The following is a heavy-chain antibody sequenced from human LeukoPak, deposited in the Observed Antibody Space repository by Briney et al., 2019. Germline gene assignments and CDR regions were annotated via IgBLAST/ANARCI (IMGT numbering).Heavy chain of an antibody. D-gene: IGHD1-26*01. V-gene: IGHV1-69*04. CDR3: ARGAHGDY. CDR1: GGTFSSYA. Sequence: ASVKVSCKASGGTFSSYAISWVRQAPGQGLEWMGRIIPTLDTANYTQKFQGRVTITADRSTNTAYMELRSLRSDDTAVYYCARGAHGDYWGQGTLVTVSS. J-gene: IGHJ4*02. CDR2: IIPTLDTA.